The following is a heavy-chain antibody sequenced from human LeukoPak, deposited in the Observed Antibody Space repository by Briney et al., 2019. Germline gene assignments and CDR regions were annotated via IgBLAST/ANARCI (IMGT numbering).Heavy chain of an antibody. CDR3: AREGTDGSYLVY. V-gene: IGHV3-48*04. D-gene: IGHD1-26*01. Sequence: AGGSLRLSCAASGFSFGSYSMVWVRQAPGKGLEWISYIRFRSHAMFYADSVRGRFTVSRDDAQISLFLLMNSLRAEDTAVYYCAREGTDGSYLVYWGQGTLVTVSS. CDR2: IRFRSHAM. CDR1: GFSFGSYS. J-gene: IGHJ4*02.